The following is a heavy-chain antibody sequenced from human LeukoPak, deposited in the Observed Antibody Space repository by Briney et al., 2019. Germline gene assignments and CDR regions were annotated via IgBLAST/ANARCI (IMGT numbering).Heavy chain of an antibody. CDR2: IYYIGSN. CDR3: ARTYLGGIVPAANWLDP. V-gene: IGHV4-59*01. J-gene: IGHJ5*02. Sequence: SETLSLTCTVSSGCIGSFYWSWIRQPPGKELEWIGYIYYIGSNNYNPSLKSRVTISLDTSKNQFSLKLNSVTAADTAVYYCARTYLGGIVPAANWLDPWGQGTLVTVSS. D-gene: IGHD2-2*01. CDR1: SGCIGSFY.